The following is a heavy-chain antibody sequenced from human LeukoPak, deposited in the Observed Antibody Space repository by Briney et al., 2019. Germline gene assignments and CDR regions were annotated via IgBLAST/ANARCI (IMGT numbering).Heavy chain of an antibody. V-gene: IGHV3-23*01. CDR1: GFTFSSYA. Sequence: GGSLRLSCAASGFTFSSYAMSWVRQAPGKGLEWVSAIRGSGGSTYYADSVKGRFTISRDNSKNTLYLQMNSLRAEDTAVYYCAREPYTYYYDSSGYPIGPPFDYWGQGTLVTVSS. CDR3: AREPYTYYYDSSGYPIGPPFDY. D-gene: IGHD3-22*01. CDR2: IRGSGGST. J-gene: IGHJ4*02.